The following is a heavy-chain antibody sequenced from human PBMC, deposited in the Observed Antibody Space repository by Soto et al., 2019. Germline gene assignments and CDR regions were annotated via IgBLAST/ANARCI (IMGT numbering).Heavy chain of an antibody. Sequence: GGSLRLSCAASGFTFSGSAMHWVRQASGKGLEWVGRIRSKANSYATAYAASVKGRCTISRDDSKNTAYLQMNSLKTEDTAVYYCTRREDTRRLFDPWGQGTLVTVSS. J-gene: IGHJ5*02. CDR2: IRSKANSYAT. D-gene: IGHD3-22*01. V-gene: IGHV3-73*01. CDR3: TRREDTRRLFDP. CDR1: GFTFSGSA.